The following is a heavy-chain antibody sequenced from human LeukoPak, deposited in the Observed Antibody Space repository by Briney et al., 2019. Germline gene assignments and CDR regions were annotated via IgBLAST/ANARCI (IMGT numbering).Heavy chain of an antibody. CDR3: AREVRSDSSSSGDFDY. CDR2: MNPNSGNT. V-gene: IGHV1-8*01. CDR1: GYTFTSYD. Sequence: VASVKVSCKASGYTFTSYDINWVRQATGQGLEWMGWMNPNSGNTGYAQKFQGRVTMTRNTSISTAYMELSSLRSEDTAVYYCAREVRSDSSSSGDFDYWGQGTLVTVSS. D-gene: IGHD6-6*01. J-gene: IGHJ4*02.